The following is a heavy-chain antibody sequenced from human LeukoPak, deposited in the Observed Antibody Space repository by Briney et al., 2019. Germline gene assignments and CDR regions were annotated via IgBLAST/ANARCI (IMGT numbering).Heavy chain of an antibody. CDR2: MNPNSGNT. V-gene: IGHV1-8*01. CDR3: ARVPDYGGNSRAEYFQH. CDR1: GYTFTSYD. J-gene: IGHJ1*01. Sequence: ASVKVSCKASGYTFTSYDINWVRQATGQGLEWMGWMNPNSGNTGYAQKLQGRVTMTTDTSTSTAYMELRSLRSDDTAVYYCARVPDYGGNSRAEYFQHWGQGTLVTVSS. D-gene: IGHD4-23*01.